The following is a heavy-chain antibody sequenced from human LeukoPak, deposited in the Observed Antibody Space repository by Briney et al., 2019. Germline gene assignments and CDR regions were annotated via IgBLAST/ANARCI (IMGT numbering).Heavy chain of an antibody. Sequence: PSETLSLTCTVSGGSISSYYWSWIRQPPGKGLEWIGYIYYSGSTNYNPSLKSRVTISVDTSKNQFSLKLSSVTAADTAVYYCARFIVEMATKPHAFDIWGQGTMVTVSS. V-gene: IGHV4-59*01. J-gene: IGHJ3*02. CDR1: GGSISSYY. CDR3: ARFIVEMATKPHAFDI. D-gene: IGHD5-24*01. CDR2: IYYSGST.